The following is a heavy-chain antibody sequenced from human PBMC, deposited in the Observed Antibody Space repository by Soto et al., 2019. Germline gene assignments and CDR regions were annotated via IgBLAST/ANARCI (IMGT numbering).Heavy chain of an antibody. CDR1: GFTFTSSA. CDR2: IVVGSGNT. Sequence: GASVKVSCKASGFTFTSSAVQWVRQARGQRLEWIGWIVVGSGNTNYAQKFQERVTITRDMSTSTAYMELSSLRSEDTAVYYCAAGDSSGYTPDAFDIRGQGTMVTVSS. D-gene: IGHD3-22*01. V-gene: IGHV1-58*01. J-gene: IGHJ3*02. CDR3: AAGDSSGYTPDAFDI.